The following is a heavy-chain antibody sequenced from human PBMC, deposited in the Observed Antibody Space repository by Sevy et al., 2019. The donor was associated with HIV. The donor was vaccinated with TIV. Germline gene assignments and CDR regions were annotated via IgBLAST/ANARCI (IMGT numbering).Heavy chain of an antibody. Sequence: GGSLRLSCAASGFTFSTHAMHWVRQAPGKGLEWVAAISYDGKNKYYADSVKGQFTISRDDSKNTLFLQMKSLKPEDTAVYYCSRDAGYDTYGYYPSDYWGQGTLVTVSS. CDR1: GFTFSTHA. D-gene: IGHD3-22*01. CDR2: ISYDGKNK. J-gene: IGHJ4*02. V-gene: IGHV3-30*03. CDR3: SRDAGYDTYGYYPSDY.